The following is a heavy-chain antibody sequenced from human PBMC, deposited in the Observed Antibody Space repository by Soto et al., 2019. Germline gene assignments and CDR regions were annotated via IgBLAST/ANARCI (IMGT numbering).Heavy chain of an antibody. V-gene: IGHV4-61*08. D-gene: IGHD1-1*01. Sequence: SETLSLTCTVSGGSVSSGDYYWSWIRQPPGKGLQWIGYVYYSGSTDYNPSLKSRVTISVDTSKNQFSLKLTSVTVADTAVYYCARERTGDPTFFDYWGQGTLVTVSS. CDR3: ARERTGDPTFFDY. CDR2: VYYSGST. CDR1: GGSVSSGDYY. J-gene: IGHJ4*02.